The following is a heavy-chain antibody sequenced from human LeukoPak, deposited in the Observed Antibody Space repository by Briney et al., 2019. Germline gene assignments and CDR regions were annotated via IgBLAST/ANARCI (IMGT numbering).Heavy chain of an antibody. CDR3: ARVEASYYESSAYYFDY. Sequence: SETLSLTYTVSGGSISSYYWSWIRQPPGKGLEWIGYIYYSGGTNYNPSLKSRVTISVDTSKNQFSLKLSSVTAADTAVYYCARVEASYYESSAYYFDYWGQGTLVTVSS. J-gene: IGHJ4*02. V-gene: IGHV4-59*01. CDR1: GGSISSYY. CDR2: IYYSGGT. D-gene: IGHD3-22*01.